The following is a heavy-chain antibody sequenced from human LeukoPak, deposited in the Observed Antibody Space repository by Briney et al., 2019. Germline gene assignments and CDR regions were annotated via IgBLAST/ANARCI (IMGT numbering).Heavy chain of an antibody. Sequence: GGSLRLSCAASGFTFSSYWISWVRHAPGKGLEWVANIKQDGSEKYYVDSVKGRFTISRDNAENSLYLQMNSLRAEDTAVYYCARKRYCNYENWGQGTLVTVSS. CDR3: ARKRYCNYEN. J-gene: IGHJ4*02. D-gene: IGHD1-7*01. CDR1: GFTFSSYW. V-gene: IGHV3-7*01. CDR2: IKQDGSEK.